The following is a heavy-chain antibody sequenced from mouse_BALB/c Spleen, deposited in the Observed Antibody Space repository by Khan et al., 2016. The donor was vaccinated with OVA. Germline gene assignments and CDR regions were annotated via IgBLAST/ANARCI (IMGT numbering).Heavy chain of an antibody. CDR3: TSDRIDY. V-gene: IGHV1-7*01. CDR1: GYTFTTYW. CDR2: INPTSGYT. Sequence: VQLQQSGADLAKPGASVKMSCTASGYTFTTYWMHWVKQRPGQGLEWIGYINPTSGYTDYNDKFKDRATLSADKTSSTANMQLNSLTSEDSAVYYCTSDRIDYWGQGTTLTVSS. J-gene: IGHJ2*01.